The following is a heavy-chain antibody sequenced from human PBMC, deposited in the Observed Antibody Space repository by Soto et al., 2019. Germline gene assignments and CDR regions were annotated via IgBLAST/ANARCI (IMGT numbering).Heavy chain of an antibody. CDR2: INHSGST. Sequence: SETLSLTCAVYGGSFSGYYWSWIRQHPGKGLEWIGEINHSGSTNYNPSLKSRGTISVDTSKNQFSLKLSSVTAADTAVYYCARGTGDLAADWYFDLWGRGTLVTVSS. CDR3: ARGTGDLAADWYFDL. V-gene: IGHV4-34*01. CDR1: GGSFSGYY. J-gene: IGHJ2*01. D-gene: IGHD7-27*01.